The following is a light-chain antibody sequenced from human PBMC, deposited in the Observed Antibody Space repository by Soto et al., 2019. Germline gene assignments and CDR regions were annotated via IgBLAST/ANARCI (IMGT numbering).Light chain of an antibody. J-gene: IGLJ1*01. CDR1: SSDVGGYNY. CDR2: GVN. V-gene: IGLV2-8*01. Sequence: QSVLTQPPSASGSPGQSVTISCTGTSSDVGGYNYVSWYQQYPGKAPQLVIYGVNKRPSGVPDRFSGSKSGNTASLTVSGLQAEDEADYYCSSYVGTKSYVFGTGTKVTVL. CDR3: SSYVGTKSYV.